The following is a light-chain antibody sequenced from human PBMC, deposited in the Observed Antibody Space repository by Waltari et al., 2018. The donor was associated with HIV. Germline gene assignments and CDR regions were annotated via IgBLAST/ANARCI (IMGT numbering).Light chain of an antibody. V-gene: IGLV2-11*01. Sequence: QSALTQPRPVSGSPGQSVTISCTGTSSDVGGYTYVSWYQQPPAKAPKLMIYDVTKRPSGVPDRFSGSKSVNTASLTISGLEAEDEADYYCCSYAGSYTLVFGGGTKLTVL. CDR3: CSYAGSYTLV. CDR2: DVT. CDR1: SSDVGGYTY. J-gene: IGLJ3*02.